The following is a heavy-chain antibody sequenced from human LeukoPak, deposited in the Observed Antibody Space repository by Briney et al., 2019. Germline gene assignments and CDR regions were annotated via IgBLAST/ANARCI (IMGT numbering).Heavy chain of an antibody. V-gene: IGHV4-39*01. J-gene: IGHJ4*02. CDR2: IYYSGST. Sequence: PSETLSLTCTVSGGSISSSSYYWGWIRQPPGKGLEWIGSIYYSGSTYYNPSLKRRVTISVDTSKNQFSLKLSSVTAADTAVYYCARLPNYYGSGSFIDYWGQGTLVTVSS. CDR3: ARLPNYYGSGSFIDY. CDR1: GGSISSSSYY. D-gene: IGHD3-10*01.